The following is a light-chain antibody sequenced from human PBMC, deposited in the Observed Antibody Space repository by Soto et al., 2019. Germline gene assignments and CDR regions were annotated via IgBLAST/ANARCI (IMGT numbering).Light chain of an antibody. CDR1: SRDVAVYSC. J-gene: IGLJ1*01. V-gene: IGLV2-11*01. Sequence: QSVLTQPRSVSVSPGQSVTVSCTGTSRDVAVYSCVSWFQQHPGKAPQLLIYDVTKRPSGVPDRFSGSKSGNTAALTISGLQSEDEAEYFCSSYAGSYTWIFGSGSKGTGL. CDR2: DVT. CDR3: SSYAGSYTWI.